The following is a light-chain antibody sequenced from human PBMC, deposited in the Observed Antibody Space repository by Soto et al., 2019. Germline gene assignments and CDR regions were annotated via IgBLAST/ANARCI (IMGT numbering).Light chain of an antibody. CDR2: GAS. Sequence: EIVLTQSPGTLSLSPGERATLSCRASQSVRSSYLAWYQQKPGQAPRLLIYGASSRATGIPDRFSGSGSGTDFTLTINRLETEDFAVFYYQQYGSLPLTFGGGTRWIS. CDR1: QSVRSSY. V-gene: IGKV3-20*01. CDR3: QQYGSLPLT. J-gene: IGKJ4*01.